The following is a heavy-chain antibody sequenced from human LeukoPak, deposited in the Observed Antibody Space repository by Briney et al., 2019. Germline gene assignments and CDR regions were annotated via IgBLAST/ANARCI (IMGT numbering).Heavy chain of an antibody. Sequence: SETLSLTCTVSGGSISSSDYFWSWVRQPAGKGLEWIGRIYSTGRSDYNPSLKSRITMSVDTSKNQFSLKLSSVTAADTAVYYCARDGPRSGYDLGHFDNLGQGTLVTASS. CDR2: IYSTGRS. CDR3: ARDGPRSGYDLGHFDN. D-gene: IGHD5-12*01. CDR1: GGSISSSDYF. V-gene: IGHV4-61*02. J-gene: IGHJ4*02.